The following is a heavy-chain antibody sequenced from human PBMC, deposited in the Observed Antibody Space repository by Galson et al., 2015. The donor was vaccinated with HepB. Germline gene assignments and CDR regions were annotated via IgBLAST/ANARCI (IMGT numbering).Heavy chain of an antibody. CDR1: GGTFSSYA. Sequence: SVKVSCKASGGTFSSYAISWVRQAPGQGLEWMGGIIPIFGTANYAQKFQGRVTITADESTSTAYMELSSLRSGDTAVYYCARVGTDYGDYGGGFDPWGQGTLVTVSS. D-gene: IGHD4-17*01. J-gene: IGHJ5*02. CDR3: ARVGTDYGDYGGGFDP. V-gene: IGHV1-69*13. CDR2: IIPIFGTA.